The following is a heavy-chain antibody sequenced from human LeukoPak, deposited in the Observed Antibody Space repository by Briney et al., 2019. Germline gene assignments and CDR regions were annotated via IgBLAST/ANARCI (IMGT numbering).Heavy chain of an antibody. D-gene: IGHD3-22*01. V-gene: IGHV3-74*01. CDR3: ATRGYYFSNFDY. Sequence: PGGSLRLSCAASGFTFRNDWMHWVRQAPGKGLVWVSRINSDGTTTIYADSVRGRFTISRDNAKNTLYLQMNSLRAEDTAVYYCATRGYYFSNFDYWRQGILVTVSS. CDR1: GFTFRNDW. CDR2: INSDGTTT. J-gene: IGHJ4*02.